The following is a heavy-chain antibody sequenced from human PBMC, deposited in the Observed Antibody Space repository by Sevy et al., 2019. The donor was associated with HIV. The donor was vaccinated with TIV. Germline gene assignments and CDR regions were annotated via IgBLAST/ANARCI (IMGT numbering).Heavy chain of an antibody. CDR1: GYSFTGYY. J-gene: IGHJ4*02. CDR2: INPGTGGT. V-gene: IGHV1-2*02. Sequence: ASVKVSCKASGYSFTGYYVHWLRQAPGQGLEWMGWINPGTGGTYFARGFQDRVPLTTGKSITTAFMELNGLTFEDTAVYYCARMGDYADTSGYYPLKYWGQGTLVTVSS. CDR3: ARMGDYADTSGYYPLKY. D-gene: IGHD3-22*01.